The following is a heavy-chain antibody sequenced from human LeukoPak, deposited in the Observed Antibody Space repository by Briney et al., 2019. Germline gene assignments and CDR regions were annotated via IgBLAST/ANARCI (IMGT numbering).Heavy chain of an antibody. CDR1: GGSISSGSYS. J-gene: IGHJ4*02. V-gene: IGHV4-30-2*01. D-gene: IGHD7-27*01. CDR2: IYPRGST. Sequence: PSETLSLTCAVSGGSISSGSYSWSWIRQPPGKGLEWIGYIYPRGSTYYNPSLKSRVILSLDRSANQFSLNLSSVTAADTAVYYCARFSPRAMGNYLDFWGQGTLVTVSS. CDR3: ARFSPRAMGNYLDF.